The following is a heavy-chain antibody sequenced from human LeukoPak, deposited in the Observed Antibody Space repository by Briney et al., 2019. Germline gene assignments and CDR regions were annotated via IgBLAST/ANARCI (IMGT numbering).Heavy chain of an antibody. J-gene: IGHJ4*02. D-gene: IGHD6-19*01. CDR3: ARESVAGIGQRAYYFDY. V-gene: IGHV3-74*01. CDR1: GFTFSSYW. Sequence: GGSLRLSCAASGFTFSSYWMHWVRQAPGKGLVWVSRINSDGSSTSYADSVKGRFTISRDNAKNTLYLQMNSLRAEDTAVYYCARESVAGIGQRAYYFDYWGQGTLVTVSS. CDR2: INSDGSST.